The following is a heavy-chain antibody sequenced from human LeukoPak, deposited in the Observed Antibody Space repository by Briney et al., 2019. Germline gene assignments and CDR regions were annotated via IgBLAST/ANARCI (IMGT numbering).Heavy chain of an antibody. J-gene: IGHJ4*02. CDR2: INPNSGGT. Sequence: ASVKVSCKASGYTFTGNYMHWVRQAPGQGLEWMGWINPNSGGTNYAQKFQGRVTMTRDTSISTAYMELSRLRSDDTAVYYCARGHYDILTGYYSFDYWGQGTLVTVSP. CDR3: ARGHYDILTGYYSFDY. CDR1: GYTFTGNY. V-gene: IGHV1-2*02. D-gene: IGHD3-9*01.